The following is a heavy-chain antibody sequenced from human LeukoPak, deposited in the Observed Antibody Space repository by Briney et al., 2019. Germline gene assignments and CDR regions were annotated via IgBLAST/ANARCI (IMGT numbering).Heavy chain of an antibody. CDR1: GFSFSGSA. J-gene: IGHJ3*02. Sequence: GGSLRLSCAASGFSFSGSAVHWVRQASGKGLEWVGHIRSKGNNYATAYTASVKGRFTISRDDSKSTAHLQMNSLKTEDTAVYYCSRPGSYSTHDAFDIWGQGTMVTVSS. CDR3: SRPGSYSTHDAFDI. V-gene: IGHV3-73*01. CDR2: IRSKGNNYAT. D-gene: IGHD1-26*01.